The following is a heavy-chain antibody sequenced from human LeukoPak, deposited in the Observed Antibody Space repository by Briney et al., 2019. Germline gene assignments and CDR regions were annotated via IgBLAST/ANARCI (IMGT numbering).Heavy chain of an antibody. Sequence: GGSLRLSCAASGFTFDDYGMSWVRQAPGKGLEWVSGINWNGGSTGYADSVKGRFTISRDNAKNSLYLQMNSLRAEDTAVYYCARGQFPGYYSSPFDYWGQGTLVTVSS. D-gene: IGHD3-22*01. V-gene: IGHV3-20*04. CDR3: ARGQFPGYYSSPFDY. J-gene: IGHJ4*02. CDR1: GFTFDDYG. CDR2: INWNGGST.